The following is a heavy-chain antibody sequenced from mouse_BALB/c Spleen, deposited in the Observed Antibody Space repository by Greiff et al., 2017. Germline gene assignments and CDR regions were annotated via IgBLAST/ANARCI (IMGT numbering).Heavy chain of an antibody. CDR2: INPGSSTI. D-gene: IGHD2-4*01. CDR3: ARLGITTPY. CDR1: GFDFSRYW. V-gene: IGHV4-2*02. J-gene: IGHJ3*01. Sequence: DVKLVESGGGLVQPGGSLNLSCAASGFDFSRYWMSWARQAPGKGQEWIGEINPGSSTINYTPSLKDKFIISRDNAKNTLYLQMSKVRSEDTALYYCARLGITTPYWGQGTLVTVSA.